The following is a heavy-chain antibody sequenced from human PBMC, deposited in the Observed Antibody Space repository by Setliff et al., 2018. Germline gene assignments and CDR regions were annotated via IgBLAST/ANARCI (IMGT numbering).Heavy chain of an antibody. CDR2: VNPGGGSS. CDR1: GYTFTSYY. J-gene: IGHJ4*02. CDR3: ARDRKSSPEHYYFDY. Sequence: ASVKVSCKASGYTFTSYYMHWVRQAPGQGLEWMGMVNPGGGSSTPTQRFQGRVTMTRDTSTNTAYMELNSLTSNDTAVYYCARDRKSSPEHYYFDYWGQGTLVTVSS. V-gene: IGHV1-46*01.